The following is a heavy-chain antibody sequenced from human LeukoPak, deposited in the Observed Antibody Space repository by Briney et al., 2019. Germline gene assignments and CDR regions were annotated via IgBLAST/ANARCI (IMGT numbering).Heavy chain of an antibody. CDR2: ISYDGSNK. V-gene: IGHV3-30*18. D-gene: IGHD4-11*01. CDR1: GFTFSSYG. Sequence: PSGRSLRLSCAASGFTFSSYGMHWVRQAPGKGLEWVAVISYDGSNKYYADSVKGRFTISRDNSKNTLYLQMNSLRAEDTAVYYCAKGPNTVRIDYWGQGTLVTVSS. CDR3: AKGPNTVRIDY. J-gene: IGHJ4*02.